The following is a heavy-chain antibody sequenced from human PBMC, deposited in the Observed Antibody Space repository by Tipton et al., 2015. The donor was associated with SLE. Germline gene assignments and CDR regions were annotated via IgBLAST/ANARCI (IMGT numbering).Heavy chain of an antibody. J-gene: IGHJ4*02. CDR2: IYSGGST. Sequence: SLRLSCAASGFTVSSNFMSWVRQAPGKGLEWVSVIYSGGSTYYADSVKDRFTVSRDNYKDTPYLQMNSLRAEDTAVYYCAVVYSSGYGLDYWGQGTLVTVSS. V-gene: IGHV3-66*01. CDR1: GFTVSSNF. CDR3: AVVYSSGYGLDY. D-gene: IGHD6-19*01.